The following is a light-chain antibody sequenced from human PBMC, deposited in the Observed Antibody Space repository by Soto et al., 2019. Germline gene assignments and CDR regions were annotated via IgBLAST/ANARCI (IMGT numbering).Light chain of an antibody. J-gene: IGKJ1*01. CDR3: KQRSNWPWT. CDR2: DAS. Sequence: EIVFTQSPTTPSLSPGERATLSCRASQSVSSYLAWYQQKPGQAHRLLIYDASNRATGIPARFSGSGSGTDFTLTIRSLEPEDFAVYYCKQRSNWPWTFGQGTKVDIK. CDR1: QSVSSY. V-gene: IGKV3-11*01.